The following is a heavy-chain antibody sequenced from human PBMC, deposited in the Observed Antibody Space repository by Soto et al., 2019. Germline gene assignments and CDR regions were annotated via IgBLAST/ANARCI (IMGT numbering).Heavy chain of an antibody. V-gene: IGHV5-51*01. D-gene: IGHD2-2*01. Sequence: GESLKISCKGSGYSFTRYWIGCVRQMPGKGLESMGIIYPGDSDTRYSPSFQGQVTISADKSISTAYLQWSSLKASDTAMYYCARAPDIVVVPAAKPYGYYFGYWGQGTQVTVSS. CDR3: ARAPDIVVVPAAKPYGYYFGY. J-gene: IGHJ4*02. CDR2: IYPGDSDT. CDR1: GYSFTRYW.